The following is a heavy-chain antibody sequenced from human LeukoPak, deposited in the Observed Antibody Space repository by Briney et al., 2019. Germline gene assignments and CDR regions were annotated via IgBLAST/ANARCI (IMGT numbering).Heavy chain of an antibody. V-gene: IGHV4-59*01. CDR1: GGYIGSYY. D-gene: IGHD6-13*01. J-gene: IGHJ4*02. CDR2: TYSSGST. CDR3: ARDPHRYSSHDHFDY. Sequence: SETLSLTCTVSGGYIGSYYWNWISQPPGKGLEWIGYTYSSGSTKSNPSLKSRSTISIDTSKTHFSLRLTSVTPADTAVYYCARDPHRYSSHDHFDYWGQGSLVTVSS.